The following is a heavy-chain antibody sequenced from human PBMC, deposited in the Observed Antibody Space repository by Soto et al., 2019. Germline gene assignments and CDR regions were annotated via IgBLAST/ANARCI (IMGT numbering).Heavy chain of an antibody. J-gene: IGHJ1*01. CDR2: ITGSGDDS. V-gene: IGHV3-23*01. Sequence: QLLESGGGLVQPGGSVRLSCAASGFSFSRYAMSWVRQAPGQGLEWVSAITGSGDDSNYAASVKGRFTISRDNAKNSVHLQLNSLRPDDTALYFCAKDSGSSGSEYFRYWGQGTLVTFSA. CDR3: AKDSGSSGSEYFRY. D-gene: IGHD3-22*01. CDR1: GFSFSRYA.